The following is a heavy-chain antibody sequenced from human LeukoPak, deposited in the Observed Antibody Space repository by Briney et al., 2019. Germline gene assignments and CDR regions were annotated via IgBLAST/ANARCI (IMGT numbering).Heavy chain of an antibody. CDR2: IKSKTDGGTT. CDR3: ARALLWSGYYTGIYYFVY. CDR1: GFTFSNAW. J-gene: IGHJ4*02. V-gene: IGHV3-15*07. D-gene: IGHD3-3*01. Sequence: PGGSLRLSCAASGFTFSNAWMNWVRQAPGKGLEWVGRIKSKTDGGTTDYAAPVKGRFTISRDDSKNTLYLQMNSLKTEDTAVYYCARALLWSGYYTGIYYFVYWGQGTLVTVSS.